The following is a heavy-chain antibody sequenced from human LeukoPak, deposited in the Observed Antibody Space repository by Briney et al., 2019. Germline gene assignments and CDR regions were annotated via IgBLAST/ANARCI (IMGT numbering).Heavy chain of an antibody. CDR2: IYYSGST. CDR3: ARSVWQLTDYYFYYMDI. D-gene: IGHD5/OR15-5a*01. V-gene: IGHV4-59*01. J-gene: IGHJ6*03. CDR1: GGSISSNY. Sequence: PSETLSLTCTVSGGSISSNYWSWIRQPPGKGLEWIGDIYYSGSTNYNSSLESRVTISVDTSKNQFSLKLNSVTAADTAVYYCARSVWQLTDYYFYYMDIRGKGTTVTISS.